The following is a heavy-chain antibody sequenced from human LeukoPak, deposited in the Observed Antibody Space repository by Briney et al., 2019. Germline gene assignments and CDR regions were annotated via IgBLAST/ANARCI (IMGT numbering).Heavy chain of an antibody. D-gene: IGHD6-13*01. CDR3: ARTIVAAAGGGY. CDR2: ISAYNGNT. Sequence: APVKVPLQGSWYTLTSHGNRLVRPAPGQRLGWDGWISAYNGNTNYAQKLQGRVTMTTDTSTSTAYMELRSLRSDDTAVYYCARTIVAAAGGGYWGQGTLVTVSS. V-gene: IGHV1-18*01. J-gene: IGHJ4*02. CDR1: WYTLTSHG.